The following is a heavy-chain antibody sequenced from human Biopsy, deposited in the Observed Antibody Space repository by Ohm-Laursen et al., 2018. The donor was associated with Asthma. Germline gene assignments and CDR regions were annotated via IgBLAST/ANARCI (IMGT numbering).Heavy chain of an antibody. V-gene: IGHV3-23*01. CDR1: GFTFSSYV. Sequence: SLRLSCAAPGFTFSSYVMNWVRQAPGKGLEWVSAITGGNDNTYYADSVKGRFTISRDHSKLYLQMNNLRAEDTAVYHCARISRLGYNSLDYGMDVWGQGTTVTVSS. D-gene: IGHD5-24*01. CDR2: ITGGNDNT. J-gene: IGHJ6*02. CDR3: ARISRLGYNSLDYGMDV.